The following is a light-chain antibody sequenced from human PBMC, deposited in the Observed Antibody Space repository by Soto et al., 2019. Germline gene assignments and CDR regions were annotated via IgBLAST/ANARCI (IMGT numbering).Light chain of an antibody. J-gene: IGKJ1*01. V-gene: IGKV1-39*01. CDR1: QSISSF. Sequence: DIPLTQSPSSRSRSVGARVTTSCGASQSISSFLNWFQQKPGKAPKLLIYAASSLQSGVPSRFSGSGSGTNFTLTIESLQPEDFATYYCQQRYSIWWTFGQGTKV. CDR3: QQRYSIWWT. CDR2: AAS.